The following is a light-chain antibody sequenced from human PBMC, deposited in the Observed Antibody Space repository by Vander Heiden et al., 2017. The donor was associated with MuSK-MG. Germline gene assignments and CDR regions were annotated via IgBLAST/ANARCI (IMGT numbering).Light chain of an antibody. CDR1: QSVSSSY. CDR2: GTS. Sequence: EIVLTQSPGTLSLSPGERATLSCRASQSVSSSYLAWHQQKPGQAPRLLIYGTSSRATGIPDRFSGSGSGTDFTLTISRLEPEDFAVYYCQQDGSSPITFGQGTRLEIK. J-gene: IGKJ5*01. CDR3: QQDGSSPIT. V-gene: IGKV3-20*01.